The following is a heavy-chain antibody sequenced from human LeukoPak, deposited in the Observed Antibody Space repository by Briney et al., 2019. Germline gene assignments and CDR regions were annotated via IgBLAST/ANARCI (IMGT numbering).Heavy chain of an antibody. J-gene: IGHJ6*03. V-gene: IGHV4-34*01. CDR3: VRGPFGAPGGVYYYMVV. CDR1: GGSFSGYN. Sequence: PSETLSLTRAVYGGSFSGYNRSWIRHPPGKGLEWIGEINHSGSTNYNPSPKSRVTISVDTSKNQFSLKMCSVSAADTAVYYCVRGPFGAPGGVYYYMVVWGKGTTVTVSS. D-gene: IGHD3-10*01. CDR2: INHSGST.